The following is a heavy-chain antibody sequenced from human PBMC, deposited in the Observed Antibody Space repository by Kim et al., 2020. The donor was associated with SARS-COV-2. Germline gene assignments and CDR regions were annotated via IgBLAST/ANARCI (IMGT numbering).Heavy chain of an antibody. Sequence: GGSLRLSCAASGFTFDDYAMHWVRQAPGKGLEWVSLISGDGGSTYYADSVKGRFTISRDNSKNSLYLQMNSLRTEDTALYYCAKDMYCSGGSCYPAGSWFDPWGQGTLVTVSS. CDR3: AKDMYCSGGSCYPAGSWFDP. V-gene: IGHV3-43*02. J-gene: IGHJ5*02. CDR2: ISGDGGST. D-gene: IGHD2-15*01. CDR1: GFTFDDYA.